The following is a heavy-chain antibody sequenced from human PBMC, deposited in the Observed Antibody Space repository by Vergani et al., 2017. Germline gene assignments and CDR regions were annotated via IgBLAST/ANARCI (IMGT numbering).Heavy chain of an antibody. D-gene: IGHD2-15*01. Sequence: QVQLVQSGAEVKKPGASVKVSCKASGYTFTSYGISWVRQAPGQGLEWMGWISAYNGNTNYAQKLQGRVTMTTDTSTSTAYMELRSLRSDDTAVYYCARDPGHCSGGSCPPPTGFDYWGQGTLVTVSS. J-gene: IGHJ4*02. CDR3: ARDPGHCSGGSCPPPTGFDY. V-gene: IGHV1-18*04. CDR1: GYTFTSYG. CDR2: ISAYNGNT.